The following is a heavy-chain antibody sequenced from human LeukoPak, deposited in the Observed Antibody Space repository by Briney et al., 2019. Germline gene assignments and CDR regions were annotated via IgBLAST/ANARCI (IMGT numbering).Heavy chain of an antibody. CDR2: IYTSGST. CDR1: GGSISSGSYY. J-gene: IGHJ4*02. Sequence: SETLSLTCTVSGGSISSGSYYWSWIRQPAGKGLEWIGRIYTSGSTNYNPSLKSRVTISVDTSKNQFSLKLSSVAAADTAVYYCARSTYYDFWSGYFDYWGQGTLVTVSS. V-gene: IGHV4-61*02. CDR3: ARSTYYDFWSGYFDY. D-gene: IGHD3-3*01.